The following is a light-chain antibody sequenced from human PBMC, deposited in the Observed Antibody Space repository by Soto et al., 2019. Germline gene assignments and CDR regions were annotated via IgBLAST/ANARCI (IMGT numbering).Light chain of an antibody. J-gene: IGKJ1*01. CDR3: QQYSAYPWT. CDR2: KVS. CDR1: QSTNSW. Sequence: EIQMTQSPSTLSASVGDRVTITCRASQSTNSWLAWYQQKPGKAPPILIYKVSNLESGVPSRFSGSGSGTEFTLTISSLQPDDFATYYCQQYSAYPWTFGQGTKVEIK. V-gene: IGKV1-5*03.